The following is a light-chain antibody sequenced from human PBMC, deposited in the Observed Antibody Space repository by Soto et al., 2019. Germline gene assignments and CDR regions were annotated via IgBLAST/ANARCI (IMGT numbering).Light chain of an antibody. J-gene: IGLJ2*01. CDR3: SSYTSSSTLVV. CDR1: SSDVGGYSF. CDR2: DDS. V-gene: IGLV2-14*01. Sequence: QSVLTQPASVSGSPGQSITISCTGTSSDVGGYSFVSWYQQHPGKAPKLMIYDDSNRPSGVSNRFSGSKSGNTASLTISGLQAEDEADYYCSSYTSSSTLVVFGGGTKLTVL.